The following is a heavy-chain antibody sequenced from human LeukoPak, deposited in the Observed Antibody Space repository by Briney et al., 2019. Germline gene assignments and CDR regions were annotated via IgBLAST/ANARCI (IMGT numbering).Heavy chain of an antibody. CDR3: AKEITMVRGVILNKFDY. Sequence: GGSLRLSCAASGFTFSSYAMSWVRQAPGKGLEWVSAISGSGGSTYYADSVKGRFTISRDNSKNTLYLQMNSLRAEDTAVYYCAKEITMVRGVILNKFDYWGQGTLSPSPQ. CDR2: ISGSGGST. V-gene: IGHV3-23*01. CDR1: GFTFSSYA. J-gene: IGHJ4*02. D-gene: IGHD3-10*01.